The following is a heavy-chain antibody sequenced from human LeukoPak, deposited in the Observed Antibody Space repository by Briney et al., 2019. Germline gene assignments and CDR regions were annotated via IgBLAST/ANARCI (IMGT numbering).Heavy chain of an antibody. J-gene: IGHJ4*02. D-gene: IGHD3-10*01. CDR2: IKQDGSEK. CDR1: GFTFSSHW. CDR3: ATVRGD. V-gene: IGHV3-7*01. Sequence: GGSLRLSCAASGFTFSSHWMSWVRQAPGKGLEWVTNIKQDGSEKYYVDSVKGRFTISRDNAKNSLYLQMNSLRAEDTALYYCATVRGDSGQGTLVTVSS.